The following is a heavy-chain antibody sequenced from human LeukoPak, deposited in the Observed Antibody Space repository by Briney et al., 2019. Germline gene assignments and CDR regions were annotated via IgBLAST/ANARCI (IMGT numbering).Heavy chain of an antibody. V-gene: IGHV3-23*01. Sequence: GGSQRLSCVASGYTFSSYAMRGGRQAPGKGVEWVSLISTSSGTHYADSMKGRFTISRDNSRNTLYLQINSLRAEDTAVYYCAKDLDSTGSWPPEYFQHWGQGSLVTVSS. CDR1: GYTFSSYA. CDR2: ISTSSGT. CDR3: AKDLDSTGSWPPEYFQH. D-gene: IGHD3-22*01. J-gene: IGHJ1*01.